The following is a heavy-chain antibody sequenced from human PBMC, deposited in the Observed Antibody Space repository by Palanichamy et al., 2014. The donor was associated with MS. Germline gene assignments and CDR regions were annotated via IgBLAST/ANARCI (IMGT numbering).Heavy chain of an antibody. J-gene: IGHJ3*02. CDR1: GYTFTSYG. D-gene: IGHD3-22*01. CDR3: AREAPPDYDSSGDDAFDI. Sequence: VQLVQSGAEVKKPGASVKVSCKASGYTFTSYGTSWVRRAPGQGLEWMGWISAYNGNTNYAQKLQGRVTMTTDTSTSTAYMELRSLRSDDTAVYYCAREAPPDYDSSGDDAFDIWGQGTMVTVSS. CDR2: ISAYNGNT. V-gene: IGHV1-18*01.